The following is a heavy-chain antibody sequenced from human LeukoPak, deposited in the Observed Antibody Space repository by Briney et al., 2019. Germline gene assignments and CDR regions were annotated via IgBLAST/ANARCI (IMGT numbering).Heavy chain of an antibody. V-gene: IGHV4-34*01. CDR2: INHSGST. D-gene: IGHD3-22*01. Sequence: SETLSLTCAVYGGSFSGYYWSWIRQPPGKGLEWIGEINHSGSTNYNPSLKSRVTISVDTSKNQFSLKLSSVTAADTAVYYCARDSGDYYDSSGYPYYFDYWGQGTLVTVSS. CDR3: ARDSGDYYDSSGYPYYFDY. J-gene: IGHJ4*02. CDR1: GGSFSGYY.